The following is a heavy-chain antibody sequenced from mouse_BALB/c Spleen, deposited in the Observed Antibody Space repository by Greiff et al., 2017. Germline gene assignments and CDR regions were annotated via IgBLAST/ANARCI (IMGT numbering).Heavy chain of an antibody. CDR3: ARERRLKSYWYFDV. CDR1: GFSLTSYG. D-gene: IGHD1-3*01. J-gene: IGHJ1*01. CDR2: IWAGGST. Sequence: VMLVESGPGLVAPSQSLSITCTVSGFSLTSYGVHWVRQPPGKGLEWLGVIWAGGSTNYNSALMSRLSISKDNSKSQVFLKMNSLQTDDTAMYYCARERRLKSYWYFDVWGAGTTVTVSS. V-gene: IGHV2-9*02.